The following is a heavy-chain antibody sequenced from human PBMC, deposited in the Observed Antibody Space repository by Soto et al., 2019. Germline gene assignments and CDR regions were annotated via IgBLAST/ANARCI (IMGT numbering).Heavy chain of an antibody. D-gene: IGHD1-20*01. V-gene: IGHV3-23*01. Sequence: GALRLSCAASGFTFNSYAMSWGRQAPGEGLEWISAVSGSGGSTYYADSVKGRFTISRDNSKDTLYLQMNNLRAEDTAVYYCAKPPDYNWNDYWGQGTLVTVSS. CDR1: GFTFNSYA. CDR2: VSGSGGST. CDR3: AKPPDYNWNDY. J-gene: IGHJ4*02.